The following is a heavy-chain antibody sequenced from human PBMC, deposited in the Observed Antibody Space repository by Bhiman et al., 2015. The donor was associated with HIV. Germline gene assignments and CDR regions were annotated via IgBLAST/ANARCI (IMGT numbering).Heavy chain of an antibody. CDR1: GFTFSSYA. D-gene: IGHD6-6*01. V-gene: IGHV3-23*01. J-gene: IGHJ4*02. CDR2: ISGSGGST. CDR3: AKDLALGSSSGNYFDV. Sequence: EVQLLESGGGLVQPWGSLRLSCAASGFTFSSYAMSWVRQAPGKGLEWVSAISGSGGSTYYADSVKGRFTISRDNSKNTLYLQMNSLRAEDTAVYYCAKDLALGSSSGNYFDVLGPGNPGHRLL.